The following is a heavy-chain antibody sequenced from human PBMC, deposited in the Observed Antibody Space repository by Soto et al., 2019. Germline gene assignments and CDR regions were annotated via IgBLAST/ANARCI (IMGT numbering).Heavy chain of an antibody. CDR3: AKGSSSWYALGWFDP. V-gene: IGHV3-66*01. D-gene: IGHD6-13*01. CDR2: IFSGGTT. Sequence: SCIFSGGTTSYADSVKGRFFISRDNSKNTLYLQMNSLRAEDTAVYYCAKGSSSWYALGWFDPWGQGTLVTVSS. J-gene: IGHJ5*02.